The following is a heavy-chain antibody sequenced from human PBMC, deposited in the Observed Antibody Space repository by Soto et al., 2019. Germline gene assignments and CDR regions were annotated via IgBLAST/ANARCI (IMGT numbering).Heavy chain of an antibody. Sequence: SETLSLTCVVSGGSVSSGGFSWNWFRQPPGKVLEWIGYTSHSGNTYYNPSLKSRVSISMDRSKNQFSLSLSSLTAADTAVYYCARGAVYYDSSGYFSYWGQGTLVTVSS. CDR3: ARGAVYYDSSGYFSY. D-gene: IGHD3-22*01. CDR2: TSHSGNT. CDR1: GGSVSSGGFS. J-gene: IGHJ4*02. V-gene: IGHV4-30-2*01.